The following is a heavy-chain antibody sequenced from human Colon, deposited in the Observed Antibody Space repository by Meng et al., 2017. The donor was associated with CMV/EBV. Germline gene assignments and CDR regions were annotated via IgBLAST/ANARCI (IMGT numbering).Heavy chain of an antibody. CDR2: ISSSSSYL. CDR3: ARDSSSSSSFDY. J-gene: IGHJ4*02. D-gene: IGHD6-6*01. CDR1: GFTFSSYS. Sequence: GGSLRLSCAASGFTFSSYSMNWVRQAPGKGLEWVSSISSSSSYLYYADSVKGRFTISRDNAKNSLYLQMNSLRAEDTAVYYCARDSSSSSSFDYWGQGTLVTVSS. V-gene: IGHV3-21*01.